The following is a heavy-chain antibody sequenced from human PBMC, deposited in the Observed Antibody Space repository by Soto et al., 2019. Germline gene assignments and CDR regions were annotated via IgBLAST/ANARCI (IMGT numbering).Heavy chain of an antibody. D-gene: IGHD1-7*01. CDR3: ATDPGKELVGYYYYGMDV. J-gene: IGHJ6*02. CDR1: GGTFSSYA. Sequence: SVKVSCNAAGGTFSSYAISWVRQAPGQGLEWMGGIIPIFGTANYAQKCRGRVTITADESTSTAYMELSSLRSEDTAVYYCATDPGKELVGYYYYGMDVWGQGTTATVSS. CDR2: IIPIFGTA. V-gene: IGHV1-69*13.